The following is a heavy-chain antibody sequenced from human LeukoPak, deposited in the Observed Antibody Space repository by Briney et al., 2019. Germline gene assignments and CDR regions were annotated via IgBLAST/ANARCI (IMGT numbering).Heavy chain of an antibody. CDR3: AKGGGDFWNSDDTSDV. CDR1: GFSFSRYA. J-gene: IGHJ6*04. V-gene: IGHV3-64*01. D-gene: IGHD3-3*01. Sequence: PGGSLRLSCAASGFSFSRYAMHWVRQAPGKGLEYVSSISSNGGSTYYANSVKGRFTISRDNSKNTLYLQMNSLRAEDTAVYYCAKGGGDFWNSDDTSDVWGKGTTVTVSS. CDR2: ISSNGGST.